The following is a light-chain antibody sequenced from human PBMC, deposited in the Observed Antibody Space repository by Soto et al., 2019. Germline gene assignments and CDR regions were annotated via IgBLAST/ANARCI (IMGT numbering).Light chain of an antibody. V-gene: IGKV1-9*01. Sequence: IQLTQSPSSLSASVGDRVTITCRASPALASFLAWYQQKPGTAPKLLIYGASTLQSGVPSRFSGSRSGTDYTLTIASLQPEDVATYYCQQLNGSPWTFGQGTKVEIK. CDR2: GAS. J-gene: IGKJ1*01. CDR3: QQLNGSPWT. CDR1: PALASF.